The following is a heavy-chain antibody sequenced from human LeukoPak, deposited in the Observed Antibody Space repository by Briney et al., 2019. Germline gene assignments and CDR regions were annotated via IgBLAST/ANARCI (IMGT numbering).Heavy chain of an antibody. CDR1: GFTFSSYA. J-gene: IGHJ6*02. V-gene: IGHV3-64*01. Sequence: GGSLRLSCAASGFTFSSYAMHWVRQAAGKGLEYVSAISSNGDSTYYANSVKGRFTISRDNSKNTLYLQMGSLRAEDMAVYYCARAPRIGGTYSYYYYGMDVWGQGTTVTVSS. CDR2: ISSNGDST. D-gene: IGHD1-26*01. CDR3: ARAPRIGGTYSYYYYGMDV.